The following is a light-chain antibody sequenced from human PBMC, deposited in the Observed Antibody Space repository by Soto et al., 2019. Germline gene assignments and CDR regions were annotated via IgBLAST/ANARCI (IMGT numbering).Light chain of an antibody. CDR1: QSIDTW. CDR2: EAS. CDR3: QQYMSYPLT. J-gene: IGKJ4*01. Sequence: IQMTQSPSTRSASVGDRVTITCRASQSIDTWLAWYQQKPGKAPELLIYEASGLETGVPSRFTGSGSGTEFTLTLSSLQPDDLATYYCQQYMSYPLTFGGGTKVEIK. V-gene: IGKV1-5*03.